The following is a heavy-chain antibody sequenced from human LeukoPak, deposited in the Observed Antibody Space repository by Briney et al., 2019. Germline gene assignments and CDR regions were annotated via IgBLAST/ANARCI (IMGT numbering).Heavy chain of an antibody. D-gene: IGHD3-9*01. V-gene: IGHV3-30*04. Sequence: PGGSLRLSCAASGFTFSNYAMHWVRQAPGKGLEWVAVISYDGSNKYYADSVKGRFTISRDNSKNTLYLQMNSLRAEDTAVYYCARDPLLRYFDWLMQHNDAFDIWGQGTMVTVSS. CDR3: ARDPLLRYFDWLMQHNDAFDI. CDR2: ISYDGSNK. J-gene: IGHJ3*02. CDR1: GFTFSNYA.